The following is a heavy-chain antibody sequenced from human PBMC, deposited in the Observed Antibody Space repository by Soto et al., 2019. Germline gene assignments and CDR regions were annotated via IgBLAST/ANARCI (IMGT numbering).Heavy chain of an antibody. D-gene: IGHD5-18*01. CDR1: GGSFSGYY. J-gene: IGHJ5*02. CDR3: AREVIMGVDTAMVNPYNWFDP. V-gene: IGHV4-34*01. Sequence: SETLSLTCAVYGGSFSGYYWSWIRQPPGKGLEWIGEINHSGSTNYNPSLKSRVTISVDTSKNQFSLKLSSVTAADTAVYYCAREVIMGVDTAMVNPYNWFDPWGQGTLVTVSS. CDR2: INHSGST.